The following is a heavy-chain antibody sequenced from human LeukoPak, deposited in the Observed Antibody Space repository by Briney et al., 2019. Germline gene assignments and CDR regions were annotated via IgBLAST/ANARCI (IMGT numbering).Heavy chain of an antibody. J-gene: IGHJ4*02. Sequence: SQTLSLTCAVSGGSISSGGYSWSWIRQPPGTGLEWIGYIYHSGSTYYNPSLKSRVTISVDRSKNQFSLKLSSVTAADTAVYYCASYGGDCFDYWGQGTLVTVSS. D-gene: IGHD4-23*01. CDR1: GGSISSGGYS. CDR3: ASYGGDCFDY. CDR2: IYHSGST. V-gene: IGHV4-30-2*01.